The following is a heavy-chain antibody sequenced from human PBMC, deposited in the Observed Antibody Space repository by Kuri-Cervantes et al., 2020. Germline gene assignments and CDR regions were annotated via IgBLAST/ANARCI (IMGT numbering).Heavy chain of an antibody. CDR1: GGSFSGYY. CDR2: INQSGST. D-gene: IGHD1-26*01. CDR3: ARVSVGATGAEYFQH. J-gene: IGHJ1*01. V-gene: IGHV4-34*01. Sequence: SETLSLTCAVYGGSFSGYYWTWIRQPPGKGLEWIGEINQSGSTNYKPSLKSRVAMSVDTSKNQFSLKLSSVTAADTAVYYCARVSVGATGAEYFQHWGQGTLVTVSS.